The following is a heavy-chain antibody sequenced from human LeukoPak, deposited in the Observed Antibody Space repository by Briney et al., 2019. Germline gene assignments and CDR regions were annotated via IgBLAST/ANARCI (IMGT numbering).Heavy chain of an antibody. J-gene: IGHJ3*02. Sequence: PSETLSLTCTVSGGSISSYYWGWIRQPAGKGLEWIGRIYTSGSTNYNPSLKSRVTMSVDTSKNQFSLKLSSVTAADTAVYYCARAGAGIAAAGTLAFDIWGQGTMVTVSS. CDR3: ARAGAGIAAAGTLAFDI. D-gene: IGHD6-13*01. CDR1: GGSISSYY. CDR2: IYTSGST. V-gene: IGHV4-4*07.